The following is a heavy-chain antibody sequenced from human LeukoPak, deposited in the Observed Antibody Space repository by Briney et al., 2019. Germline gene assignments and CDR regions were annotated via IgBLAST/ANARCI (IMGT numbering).Heavy chain of an antibody. V-gene: IGHV3-7*01. D-gene: IGHD2-2*01. CDR2: IKQDGSEK. CDR3: AREDGCSSTSCYASEGYMDV. J-gene: IGHJ6*03. CDR1: GFTFNNYW. Sequence: GGSLRLSCAASGFTFNNYWMTWVRQAPGKGLEWVANIKQDGSEKYYVDSVKGRFTISRDNAKNSLYLQMNSLRAEDTAVYYCAREDGCSSTSCYASEGYMDVWGKGTTVTVSS.